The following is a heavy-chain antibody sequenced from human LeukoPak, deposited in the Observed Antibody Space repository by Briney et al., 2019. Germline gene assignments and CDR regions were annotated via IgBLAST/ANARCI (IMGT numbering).Heavy chain of an antibody. CDR3: AREESGIAAAGMNSFDY. J-gene: IGHJ4*02. V-gene: IGHV4-39*07. D-gene: IGHD6-13*01. CDR2: IYHSGST. CDR1: GGSISSSSYY. Sequence: SETLSLTCTVSGGSISSSSYYWGWVRQSPGRGLQWIGEIYHSGSTNYNPSLKSRFTISVDKPKNQFSLKLSSVTAADTAVYYCAREESGIAAAGMNSFDYWGQGTLVTVSS.